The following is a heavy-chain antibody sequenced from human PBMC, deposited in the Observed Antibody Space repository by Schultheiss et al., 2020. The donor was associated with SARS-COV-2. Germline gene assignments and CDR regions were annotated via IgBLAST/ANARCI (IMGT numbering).Heavy chain of an antibody. D-gene: IGHD6-19*01. CDR2: ISGSGGST. CDR3: AKGQRARWVAGTPFDY. Sequence: GGSLRLSCAASGFTFDDYAMSWVRQAPGKGLEWVSAISGSGGSTYYADSVKGRFTISRDNSKNTLYLQMNSLRAEDTAVYYCAKGQRARWVAGTPFDYWGQGTLVTVSS. V-gene: IGHV3-23*01. J-gene: IGHJ4*02. CDR1: GFTFDDYA.